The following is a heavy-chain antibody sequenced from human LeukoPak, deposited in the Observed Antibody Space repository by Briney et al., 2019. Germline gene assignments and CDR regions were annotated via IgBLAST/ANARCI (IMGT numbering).Heavy chain of an antibody. Sequence: SVKVSCKASGGTFSSYAISCVRQAPGPGLEWMGRIIPILGIANYAQKFQGRVTITADKSTSTAYMELSSLRSEDTAVYYCARTQYVSGIGLYYYYGMDVWGQGTTVTVSS. CDR2: IIPILGIA. V-gene: IGHV1-69*04. J-gene: IGHJ6*02. CDR3: ARTQYVSGIGLYYYYGMDV. CDR1: GGTFSSYA. D-gene: IGHD3-10*01.